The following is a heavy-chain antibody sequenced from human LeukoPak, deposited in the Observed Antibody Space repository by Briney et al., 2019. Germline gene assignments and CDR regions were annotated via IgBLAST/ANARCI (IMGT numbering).Heavy chain of an antibody. Sequence: ASVKVSCKASGYTFTSYGISWVRQAPGQGLEWMGWISAYNGNTSYAQKFQGRVTMTRDTSTSTVYMELSSLRSEDTAVYYCARGASSSWHYWGQGTLVTVSS. D-gene: IGHD6-13*01. V-gene: IGHV1-18*04. J-gene: IGHJ4*02. CDR3: ARGASSSWHY. CDR1: GYTFTSYG. CDR2: ISAYNGNT.